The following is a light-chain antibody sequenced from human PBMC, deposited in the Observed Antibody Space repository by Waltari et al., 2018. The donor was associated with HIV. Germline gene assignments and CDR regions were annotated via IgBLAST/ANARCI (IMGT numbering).Light chain of an antibody. J-gene: IGKJ1*01. Sequence: DIQMTQSPSTLSASVGDRVTLTCRASKSISAWLAWYQQNPGQAPKLLIYKASTLQRGVPSRFSGSGSGTEFTLTISSLQPDDFATYYCQQYDSYPWTFGHGTKVEI. CDR3: QQYDSYPWT. V-gene: IGKV1-5*03. CDR2: KAS. CDR1: KSISAW.